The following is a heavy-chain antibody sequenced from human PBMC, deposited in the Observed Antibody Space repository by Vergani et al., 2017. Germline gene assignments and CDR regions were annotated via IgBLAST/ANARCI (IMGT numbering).Heavy chain of an antibody. V-gene: IGHV4-30-4*08. CDR2: IYYSGST. D-gene: IGHD5-12*01. CDR1: GGSISSGDYY. J-gene: IGHJ6*03. Sequence: QVQLQESGPGLVKPSQTLSLPCTVSGGSISSGDYYWSWIRQPPGKGLEWIGYIYYSGSTYYNPSLTSRVTISVDTSKNQYSLKLSSVTAADTAVYYCSRARFEATINYYYYYYYMDVCGKGTTVTVSS. CDR3: SRARFEATINYYYYYYYMDV.